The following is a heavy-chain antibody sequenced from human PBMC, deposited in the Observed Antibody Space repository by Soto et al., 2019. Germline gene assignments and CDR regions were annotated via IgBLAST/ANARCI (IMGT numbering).Heavy chain of an antibody. J-gene: IGHJ6*04. CDR1: GATLQDYA. V-gene: IGHV3-9*01. CDR3: GKDISPGGMDV. Sequence: EVQLVESGGGLVQPGGSLRLSCAGSGATLQDYAMHWVRQAPGKGLEWVSGIYYNCNRIDYADSVKGRFTISRDNARNALYLQMNSLTTEDTAFYYCGKDISPGGMDVWGRGIMVTVSS. CDR2: IYYNCNRI.